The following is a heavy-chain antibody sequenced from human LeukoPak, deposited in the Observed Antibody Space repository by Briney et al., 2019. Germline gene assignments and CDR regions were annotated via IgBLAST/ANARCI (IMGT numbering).Heavy chain of an antibody. Sequence: SETLSLTCTVSGGSISSGDYYWSWLRQPPGKGLEWIEYIYYSGSTYYNPSLKSRVTISVDTSKNQFSLKLSSVTAADTAVYYCARGEPAEDYFDYWGQGTLVTVSS. D-gene: IGHD1-14*01. CDR1: GGSISSGDYY. J-gene: IGHJ4*02. CDR3: ARGEPAEDYFDY. CDR2: IYYSGST. V-gene: IGHV4-30-4*01.